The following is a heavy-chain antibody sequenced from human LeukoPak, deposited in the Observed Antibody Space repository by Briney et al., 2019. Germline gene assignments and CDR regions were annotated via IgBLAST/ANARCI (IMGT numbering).Heavy chain of an antibody. D-gene: IGHD2-15*01. Sequence: PGGSLRLSCAASGFTFNRYGMHWVRQAPGKGLEWVAVISFDGKVSYYADSVKGRFTISRDSSKNTVYLQINSLRAEDTAVYFCARRGRATLDHALDIWGQGTMVAVSS. J-gene: IGHJ3*02. V-gene: IGHV3-30*03. CDR2: ISFDGKVS. CDR1: GFTFNRYG. CDR3: ARRGRATLDHALDI.